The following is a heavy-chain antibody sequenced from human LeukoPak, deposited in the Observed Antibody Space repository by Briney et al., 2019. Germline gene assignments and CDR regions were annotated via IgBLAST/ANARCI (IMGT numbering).Heavy chain of an antibody. D-gene: IGHD6-13*01. J-gene: IGHJ5*02. CDR2: IYHSGST. CDR1: GYSISSGYY. Sequence: SETLSLTCTVSGYSISSGYYWGWIRQPPGKGLEWIGSIYHSGSTYYNPSLKSRVTISVDTSKNQFSLKLSSVTAADTAVYYCARGNIPAAEIDPWGQGTLVTVSS. CDR3: ARGNIPAAEIDP. V-gene: IGHV4-38-2*02.